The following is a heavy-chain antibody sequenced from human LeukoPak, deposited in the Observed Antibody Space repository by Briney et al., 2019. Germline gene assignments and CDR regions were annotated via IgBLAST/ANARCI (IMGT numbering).Heavy chain of an antibody. CDR1: GFTFSGSA. D-gene: IGHD3-22*01. CDR3: TREAYYYDSSGYYPDY. Sequence: GGPLRLSCAASGFTFSGSAMHWVRQASGKGLEWVGRIRSKANSYATAYAASVKGRFTISRDDSKNTAYLQMNSLKTEDTAVYYCTREAYYYDSSGYYPDYWGQGTLVTVSS. V-gene: IGHV3-73*01. J-gene: IGHJ4*02. CDR2: IRSKANSYAT.